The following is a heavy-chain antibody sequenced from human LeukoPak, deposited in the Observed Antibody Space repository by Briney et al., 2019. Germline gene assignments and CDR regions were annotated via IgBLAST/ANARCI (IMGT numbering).Heavy chain of an antibody. J-gene: IGHJ6*02. Sequence: GGSLRLSCAASGFTFTTYWMHWVRQAPGKGLVWVSHINSDGSITSYADSVKGRFTISRDNAKNTLYLQMNSLRAEDTAVYYCARDAVDIANAVWGQGTTVTVSS. CDR3: ARDAVDIANAV. D-gene: IGHD5-12*01. CDR1: GFTFTTYW. V-gene: IGHV3-74*01. CDR2: INSDGSIT.